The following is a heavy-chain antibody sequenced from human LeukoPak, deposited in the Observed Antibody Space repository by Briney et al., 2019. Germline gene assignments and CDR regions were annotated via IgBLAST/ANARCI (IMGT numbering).Heavy chain of an antibody. V-gene: IGHV4-31*03. J-gene: IGHJ4*02. CDR2: IYYSGTT. CDR1: GGSISSGGYY. CDR3: ARSGTVTTWNY. D-gene: IGHD4-17*01. Sequence: SETLSLTCTVSGGSISSGGYYWSWIRQHPGKGLEWIGCIYYSGTTYYHPSPTSRVAISVDTSKNQFSLKLSSVTAADTAVYYSARSGTVTTWNYWGQGTLVTVSS.